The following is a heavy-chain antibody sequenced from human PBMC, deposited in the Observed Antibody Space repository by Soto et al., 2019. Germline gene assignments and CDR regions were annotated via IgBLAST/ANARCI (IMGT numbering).Heavy chain of an antibody. J-gene: IGHJ4*02. CDR1: GASITSGSYS. Sequence: QLQLQESGSGLVNPSQTLSLTCTVSGASITSGSYSWSWIRQAPGKGLEWIGNIHVTGYTAFSPALKRRVTVSVDTATNQFSRNVNSGTAADTAVDFCARGGALRPSGHVPIAFWGQGTLVTVSS. V-gene: IGHV4-30-2*01. D-gene: IGHD1-26*01. CDR3: ARGGALRPSGHVPIAF. CDR2: IHVTGYT.